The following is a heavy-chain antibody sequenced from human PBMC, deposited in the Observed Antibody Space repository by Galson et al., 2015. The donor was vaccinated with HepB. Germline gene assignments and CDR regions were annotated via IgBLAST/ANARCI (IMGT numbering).Heavy chain of an antibody. V-gene: IGHV3-30*03. D-gene: IGHD2-2*01. J-gene: IGHJ2*01. CDR1: GFIFSSYA. Sequence: SLRLSCAASGFIFSSYAMHWVRQAPGKGLEWVALISDDGKSKFYADSVKGRFTISRDTSKSTFFVRINNLRPEDTAVYYCARGRSVHCSSNSCSYWYFDLWGRGTLVTVSS. CDR2: ISDDGKSK. CDR3: ARGRSVHCSSNSCSYWYFDL.